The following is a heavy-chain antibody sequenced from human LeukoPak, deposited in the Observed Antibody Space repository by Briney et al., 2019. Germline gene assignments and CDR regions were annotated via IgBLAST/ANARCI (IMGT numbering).Heavy chain of an antibody. J-gene: IGHJ4*02. CDR1: GGSITSNNYY. V-gene: IGHV4-39*07. CDR3: ARVRGARYYDSSGYFDY. CDR2: IYYGRST. Sequence: SETLSLTCIVSGGSITSNNYYWGWIRQPPGEGLQYIGSIYYGRSTYYNPSLKSRVTISLDTSKNQFSLKLSSVTAADTAVYYCARVRGARYYDSSGYFDYWGQGTLVTVSS. D-gene: IGHD3-22*01.